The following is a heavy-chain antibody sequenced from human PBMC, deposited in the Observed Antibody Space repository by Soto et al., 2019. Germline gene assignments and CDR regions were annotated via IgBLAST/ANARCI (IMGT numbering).Heavy chain of an antibody. D-gene: IGHD3-22*01. J-gene: IGHJ4*02. CDR2: IIPIFGTA. CDR1: GGTFSIYA. CDR3: ARESGYYDSSGYYYAY. Sequence: SSVKGYCKASGGTFSIYAISCLRQAPGQGLEWMGGIIPIFGTANYAQKFQGRVTITADKSTSTAYMELSSLRSEDTAVYYCARESGYYDSSGYYYAYWGQGTLVTVS. V-gene: IGHV1-69*06.